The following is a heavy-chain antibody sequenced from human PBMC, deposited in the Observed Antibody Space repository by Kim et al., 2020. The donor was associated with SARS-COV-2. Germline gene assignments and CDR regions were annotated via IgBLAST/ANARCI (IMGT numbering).Heavy chain of an antibody. Sequence: GGSLRLSCAASGLTVSSNYMAWVRQAPGKGLEWVSVIYTGGSTYYADSVKGRFTISRDSSENTLYLQMNSLRVEDTAVYYCARDRSTDVGVFDYWGQGTL. CDR3: ARDRSTDVGVFDY. CDR1: GLTVSSNY. CDR2: IYTGGST. J-gene: IGHJ4*02. V-gene: IGHV3-53*01. D-gene: IGHD2-21*01.